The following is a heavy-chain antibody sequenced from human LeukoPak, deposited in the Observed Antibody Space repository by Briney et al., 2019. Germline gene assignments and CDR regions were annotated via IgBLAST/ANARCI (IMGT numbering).Heavy chain of an antibody. CDR1: GFTFSSYW. CDR2: IYYSGST. Sequence: GSLRLSCAASGFTFSSYWMSWVRQAPGKGLEWIGYIYYSGSTNYNASLESRVSISVDTSKNQFSLKLTSVTAADTAVYYCARQYSSSSHFDYWGQGALVTVSS. CDR3: ARQYSSSSHFDY. J-gene: IGHJ4*02. D-gene: IGHD6-6*01. V-gene: IGHV4-59*01.